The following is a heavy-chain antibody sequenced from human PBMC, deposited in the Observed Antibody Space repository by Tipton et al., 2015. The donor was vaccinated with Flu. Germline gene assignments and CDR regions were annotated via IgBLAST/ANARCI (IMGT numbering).Heavy chain of an antibody. CDR1: GGSVGSSSYS. V-gene: IGHV4-39*07. CDR3: ARRDYSNYVSEPKNWFDP. D-gene: IGHD4-11*01. J-gene: IGHJ5*02. CDR2: IHRTGST. Sequence: TLSLTCTVSGGSVGSSSYSWGWIRQSPGKGLEWIGNIHRTGSTYFNPSLTGRVAISVDTSKNQFSLRLTSVTAADTAVYYCARRDYSNYVSEPKNWFDPWGQGTLVTVSS.